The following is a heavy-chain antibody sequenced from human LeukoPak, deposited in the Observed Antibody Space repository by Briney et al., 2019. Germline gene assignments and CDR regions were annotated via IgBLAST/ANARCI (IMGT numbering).Heavy chain of an antibody. Sequence: GGSLRLSCAASGFTFSSYAMSWVRQAPGKGLEWVSVISGSDGSTKYADSVKGRFTISRENSKDTLYLQMNSLRAEDTAVYYCLRQNYGDYWGEGTLASLFS. V-gene: IGHV3-23*01. CDR1: GFTFSSYA. CDR2: ISGSDGST. J-gene: IGHJ4*02. CDR3: LRQNYGDY.